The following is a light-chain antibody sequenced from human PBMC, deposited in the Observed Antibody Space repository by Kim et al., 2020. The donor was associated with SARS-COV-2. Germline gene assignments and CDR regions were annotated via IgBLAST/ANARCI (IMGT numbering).Light chain of an antibody. CDR3: SAWDRSLNAVV. CDR2: RNN. J-gene: IGLJ2*01. V-gene: IGLV10-54*04. Sequence: QPASLNCTGDGNNAGLQGTSWLQPHQGHPPKLLSYRNNNRPSGISERFSASRSGDTASLTITGLQPEDEADYYCSAWDRSLNAVVFGGGTQLTVL. CDR1: GNNAGLQG.